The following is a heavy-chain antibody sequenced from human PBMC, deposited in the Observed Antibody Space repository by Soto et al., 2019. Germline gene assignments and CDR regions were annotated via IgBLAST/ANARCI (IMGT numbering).Heavy chain of an antibody. D-gene: IGHD3-10*01. V-gene: IGHV4-34*01. CDR2: INHSGST. Sequence: QVQLQQWGAGLLKPSETLSLTCAVYGGSFSGYYWSWIRQPPGKGLEWIGEINHSGSTNYNPSLKSRVTISVDTSKNQFSRKLSSVTAADTAVYYCARGERLWFGETPNWFDPWGQGTLVTVSS. J-gene: IGHJ5*02. CDR3: ARGERLWFGETPNWFDP. CDR1: GGSFSGYY.